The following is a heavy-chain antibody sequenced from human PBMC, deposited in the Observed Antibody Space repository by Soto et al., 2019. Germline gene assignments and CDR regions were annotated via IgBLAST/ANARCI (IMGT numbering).Heavy chain of an antibody. J-gene: IGHJ4*02. CDR1: GDSIGSSTNY. CDR2: IYHSGNT. Sequence: SETLSLTCIVSGDSIGSSTNYWGWIRQPPGKGLEWIGTIYHSGNTYYNPTLKSRVAISVDMSKNQFSLRLNSVTAADTAVYYCARHEWLQLWLVTEYWGQGALVTVSS. D-gene: IGHD5-18*01. CDR3: ARHEWLQLWLVTEY. V-gene: IGHV4-39*01.